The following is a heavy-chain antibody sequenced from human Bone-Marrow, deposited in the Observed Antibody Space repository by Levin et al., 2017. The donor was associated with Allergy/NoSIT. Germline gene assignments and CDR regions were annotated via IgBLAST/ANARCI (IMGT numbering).Heavy chain of an antibody. CDR3: ARDLQLDYGDYESFDY. J-gene: IGHJ4*02. D-gene: IGHD4-17*01. CDR1: GYTFTSYG. V-gene: IGHV1-18*01. CDR2: ISAYNGNT. Sequence: ASVKVSCKASGYTFTSYGISWVRQAPGQGLEWMGWISAYNGNTNYAQKLQGRVTMTTDTSTSTAYMELRSLRSDDTAVYYCARDLQLDYGDYESFDYWGQGTLVTVSS.